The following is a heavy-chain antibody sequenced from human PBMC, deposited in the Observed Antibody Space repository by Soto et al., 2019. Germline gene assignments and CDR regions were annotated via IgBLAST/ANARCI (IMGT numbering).Heavy chain of an antibody. D-gene: IGHD4-4*01. J-gene: IGHJ5*02. V-gene: IGHV4-31*03. CDR2: IYYSGST. CDR3: ARVRWTTVTTKWFDP. Sequence: SETLSLTCTVSGGSISSGGYYWSWIRHHPGKGLEWIGYIYYSGSTYYNPSLKSRVTISVDTSKNQFSLKLSSVTAADTAVYYCARVRWTTVTTKWFDPWGQGTLVTVSS. CDR1: GGSISSGGYY.